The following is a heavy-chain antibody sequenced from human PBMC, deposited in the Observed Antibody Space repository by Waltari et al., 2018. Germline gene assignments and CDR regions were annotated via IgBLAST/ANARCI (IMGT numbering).Heavy chain of an antibody. J-gene: IGHJ4*02. D-gene: IGHD3-3*01. V-gene: IGHV3-7*01. CDR2: IKQDGSEK. CDR1: GFTFSSYW. CDR3: AREGDDFWSGYLYYFDY. Sequence: EVQLVESGGGLVQPGGSLRLSCAASGFTFSSYWMSWVRQAPGKGLEWVANIKQDGSEKYYVDSVKGRFTISRDNAKNSLYLQMNSLRAEDTAVYYCAREGDDFWSGYLYYFDYWGQGTLVTVSS.